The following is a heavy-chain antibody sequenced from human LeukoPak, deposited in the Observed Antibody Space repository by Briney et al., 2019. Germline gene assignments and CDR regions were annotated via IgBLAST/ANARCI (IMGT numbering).Heavy chain of an antibody. D-gene: IGHD5-18*01. CDR3: ARGKDYLTAMATSFDY. CDR2: IYYSGST. CDR1: GGSISSYY. J-gene: IGHJ4*02. Sequence: SETLSLTCTVSGGSISSYYWSWMRQPPGKGLEWFGYIYYSGSTNYNPSLKSRVTISVDTSKNQFSLKLSSVTAADTAVYYCARGKDYLTAMATSFDYWGQGTLVTVSS. V-gene: IGHV4-59*12.